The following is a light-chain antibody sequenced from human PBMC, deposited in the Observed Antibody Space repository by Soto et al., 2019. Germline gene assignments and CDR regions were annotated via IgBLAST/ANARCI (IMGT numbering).Light chain of an antibody. J-gene: IGKJ5*01. CDR2: GAS. V-gene: IGKV3-15*01. CDR3: QQYNNWPPIT. Sequence: EIVLTQSPGTVSLSPGERGTLSFMAIQSVSSSYLAWYQQKPGQAPRLLIYGASTRATGIPARFSGSGSGTEFTPTISSLQSEDFAVYYCQQYNNWPPITFGQGTRLEIK. CDR1: QSVSSSY.